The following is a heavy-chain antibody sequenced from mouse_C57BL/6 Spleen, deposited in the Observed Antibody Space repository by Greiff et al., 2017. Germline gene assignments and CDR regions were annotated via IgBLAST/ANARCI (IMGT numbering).Heavy chain of an antibody. Sequence: QVQLQQPGAELVKPGASVKMSCKASGYTFTSYWITWVKQRPGQGLEWIGDIYPGSGSTNYNEKFKSKATLTVDTSSSTAYMQLSSLTSEDSAVYYGARKEGFTTVVSAMDYWGQGTSVTVSS. J-gene: IGHJ4*01. CDR2: IYPGSGST. D-gene: IGHD1-1*01. CDR3: ARKEGFTTVVSAMDY. V-gene: IGHV1-55*01. CDR1: GYTFTSYW.